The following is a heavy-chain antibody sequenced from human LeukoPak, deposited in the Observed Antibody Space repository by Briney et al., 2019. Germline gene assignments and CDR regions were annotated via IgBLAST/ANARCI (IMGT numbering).Heavy chain of an antibody. CDR3: ARYPGIADDHRYYYYMDV. V-gene: IGHV4-4*07. J-gene: IGHJ6*03. D-gene: IGHD6-13*01. Sequence: PSETLSLTCTVSGGSISSYYWSWIRQPAGTALEWIGRIYTSGTITYNPSLKSRVTMSVDTSKNQFSLKLSSVTAADTAVYYCARYPGIADDHRYYYYMDVWGKGTTVTISS. CDR1: GGSISSYY. CDR2: IYTSGTI.